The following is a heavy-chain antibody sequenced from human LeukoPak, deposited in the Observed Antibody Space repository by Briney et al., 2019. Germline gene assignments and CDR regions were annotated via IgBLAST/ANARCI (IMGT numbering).Heavy chain of an antibody. CDR1: GGTFSSYA. CDR2: IIPIFGTA. Sequence: SVKVSCKASGGTFSSYAISWVRQAPGQGLEWMGGIIPIFGTANYAQKSQGRVTITADKSTSTAYMELSSLRSEDTAVYYCAYRYGSGSLSYYYYGMDAWGKGTTVTVSS. CDR3: AYRYGSGSLSYYYYGMDA. D-gene: IGHD3-10*01. V-gene: IGHV1-69*06. J-gene: IGHJ6*04.